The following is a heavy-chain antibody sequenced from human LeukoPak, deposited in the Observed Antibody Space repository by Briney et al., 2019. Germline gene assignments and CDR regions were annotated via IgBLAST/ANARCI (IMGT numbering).Heavy chain of an antibody. CDR1: GYTFTGHY. CDR3: ARDRLGTTRGGSFDL. V-gene: IGHV1-2*02. Sequence: GASVKVSCKASGYTFTGHYMHWVRQAPGQGLEWMGWINPNGGATLYAQKFQGRVTMTRDTSISTAYMELSSLTSDDTAVYYCARDRLGTTRGGSFDLWGQGTMVTVSS. J-gene: IGHJ3*01. CDR2: INPNGGAT. D-gene: IGHD6-19*01.